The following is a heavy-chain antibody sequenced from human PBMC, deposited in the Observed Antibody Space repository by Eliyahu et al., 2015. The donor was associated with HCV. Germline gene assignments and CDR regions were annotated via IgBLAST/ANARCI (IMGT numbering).Heavy chain of an antibody. D-gene: IGHD3-3*01. J-gene: IGHJ6*02. CDR3: ARARRRFDFWNGAKGSYGLDV. CDR1: GYTFTSSN. Sequence: QVQLVQSGAEVKKPGASVKVSCKASGYTFTSSNINWXRQAAGQGLXWMGWMNPNSGNTGHAKKFQGRVSMTWNTSISTAYMELKNLTSDDVAVYYCARARRRFDFWNGAKGSYGLDVWGQGTTVTVSS. V-gene: IGHV1-8*02. CDR2: MNPNSGNT.